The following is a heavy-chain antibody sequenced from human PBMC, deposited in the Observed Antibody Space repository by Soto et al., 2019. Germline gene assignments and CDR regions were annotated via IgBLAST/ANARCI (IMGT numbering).Heavy chain of an antibody. Sequence: SETLSLTCTVSGGSISSGGYYWSWIRQHPGKGLEWIGYTYYSGSTYYTPSLKSRVTISVATSKNQFSLKLSSVTAADTALYYCARWIYDSSGYLDYRGQGTQVTVSS. V-gene: IGHV4-31*03. CDR1: GGSISSGGYY. D-gene: IGHD3-22*01. CDR2: TYYSGST. J-gene: IGHJ4*02. CDR3: ARWIYDSSGYLDY.